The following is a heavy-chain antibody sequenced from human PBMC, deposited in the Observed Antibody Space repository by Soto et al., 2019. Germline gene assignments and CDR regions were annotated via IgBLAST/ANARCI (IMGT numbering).Heavy chain of an antibody. V-gene: IGHV3-30*18. J-gene: IGHJ4*02. CDR3: AKDRLSYGIAVADFDY. CDR1: GFPFSSYG. D-gene: IGHD6-19*01. CDR2: ISFDGDDRDK. Sequence: QVQLVESGGGVVQPGRSLRLSCAASGFPFSSYGMHWVRQAPGKGLEWLAVISFDGDDRDKYYADSVKGRFTISRDNSKNTLFLQMNSLRAEDTAVYYCAKDRLSYGIAVADFDYWGQGTLVTVSS.